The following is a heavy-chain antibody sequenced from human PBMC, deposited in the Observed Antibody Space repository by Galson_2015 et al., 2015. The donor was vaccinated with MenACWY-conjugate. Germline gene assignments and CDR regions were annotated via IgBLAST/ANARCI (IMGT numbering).Heavy chain of an antibody. CDR2: IHSGGST. CDR3: ARESSQAFDI. V-gene: IGHV3-66*01. J-gene: IGHJ3*02. CDR1: GFTVSTNY. Sequence: SLRLSCAASGFTVSTNYMNWVRQAPGKGLEWVSVIHSGGSTYYAQSVKGRFTISRDNSKNTLYLQMNSLRAEDTAVYYCARESSQAFDIWGQGTMVTVSS.